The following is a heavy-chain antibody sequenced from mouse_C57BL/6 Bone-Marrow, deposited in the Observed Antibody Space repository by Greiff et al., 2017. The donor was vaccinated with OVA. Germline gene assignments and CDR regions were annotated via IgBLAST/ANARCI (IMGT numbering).Heavy chain of an antibody. Sequence: VQLQQPGAELVRPGSSVKLSCKASGYTFTSYWMHWVKQRPIQGLEWIGNIDPSDSETHYNQKFKDKATLTVDKSSSTAYMQLSSLTSENSAVYYCERRGRLRLRGWYYCDYWGQGTTLTVSS. CDR3: ERRGRLRLRGWYYCDY. CDR2: IDPSDSET. CDR1: GYTFTSYW. J-gene: IGHJ2*01. V-gene: IGHV1-52*01. D-gene: IGHD3-2*02.